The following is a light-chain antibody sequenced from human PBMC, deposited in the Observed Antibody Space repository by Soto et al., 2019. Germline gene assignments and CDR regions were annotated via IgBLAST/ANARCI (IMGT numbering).Light chain of an antibody. CDR3: QQYRSSPRT. CDR2: AAS. J-gene: IGKJ1*01. V-gene: IGKV3-20*01. Sequence: EILLTQSPCTLSLSPGERATLSCRASQTVSSSYLAWYQKTPGQAPRLLIYAASSRATGIPDRFSGSGSGTDFTLTISRLEPEDFAVYYCQQYRSSPRTFGQGTKVDIK. CDR1: QTVSSSY.